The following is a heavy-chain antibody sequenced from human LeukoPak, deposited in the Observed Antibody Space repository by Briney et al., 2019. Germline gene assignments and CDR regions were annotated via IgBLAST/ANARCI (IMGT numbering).Heavy chain of an antibody. CDR1: GYSISSGYY. CDR3: ARDRIAVAGTKTPHASDI. D-gene: IGHD6-19*01. Sequence: SETLSLTCTVSGYSISSGYYWGWIRQPPGKGLEWIGSIYHSGSTNYNPSLKSRVTISVDTSKNQFSLKLSSVTAVDTAVYYCARDRIAVAGTKTPHASDIWGQGTMVTVSS. J-gene: IGHJ3*02. CDR2: IYHSGST. V-gene: IGHV4-38-2*02.